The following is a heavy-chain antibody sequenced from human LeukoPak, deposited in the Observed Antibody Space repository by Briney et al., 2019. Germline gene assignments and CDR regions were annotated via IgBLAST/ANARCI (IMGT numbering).Heavy chain of an antibody. CDR3: VRGPYGSSISNWFDP. CDR2: IYYSGST. V-gene: IGHV4-61*05. J-gene: IGHJ5*02. Sequence: SETLSLTCTVSGGSISSSSYYWGWIRQPPGKGLEWIGYIYYSGSTNYKSSLNSRLSMSVDTPNKQFSLNLRSVTAADTAVYYCVRGPYGSSISNWFDPWGQGLLVTVSS. D-gene: IGHD3-10*01. CDR1: GGSISSSSYY.